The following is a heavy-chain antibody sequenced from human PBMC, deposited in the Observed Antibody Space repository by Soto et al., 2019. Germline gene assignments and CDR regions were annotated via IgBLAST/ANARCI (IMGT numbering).Heavy chain of an antibody. CDR1: GGTFSSYT. D-gene: IGHD1-26*01. V-gene: IGHV1-69*02. CDR3: ALFSHSGSLDY. CDR2: IIPILGIA. Sequence: QVQLVQSGAEVKKPGSSVTVSCKASGGTFSSYTIIWVRQATGQGLEWMGRIIPILGIANYAQKFQGRVTITADKSTSTAYMELSSLSSEDTAVYYCALFSHSGSLDYWGQGTLVTFSS. J-gene: IGHJ4*02.